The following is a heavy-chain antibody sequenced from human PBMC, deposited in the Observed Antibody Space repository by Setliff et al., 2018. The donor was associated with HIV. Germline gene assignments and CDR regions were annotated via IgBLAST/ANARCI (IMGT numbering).Heavy chain of an antibody. J-gene: IGHJ4*02. CDR1: GFSFSTST. CDR3: AKESAMVYFDY. CDR2: IGYTSIDR. Sequence: PGGSLRLSCAASGFSFSTSTMNWVRQAPGKGLEWVSSIGYTSIDRYYADSVKGRFTISRDNAKNSLYMEMNSLRVEDTAVYYCAKESAMVYFDYWGQGTLVTVSS. D-gene: IGHD5-18*01. V-gene: IGHV3-21*01.